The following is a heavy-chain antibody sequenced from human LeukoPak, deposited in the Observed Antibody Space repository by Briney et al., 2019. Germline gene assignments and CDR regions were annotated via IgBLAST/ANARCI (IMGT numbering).Heavy chain of an antibody. J-gene: IGHJ4*02. Sequence: SETLSLTCAVYGGSFSGYYWSWIRQPPGRGLEWIGEINHSGSTNYNPSLKSRVTISVDTSKNQFSLKLGSVTAADTAVYYCARGQYYYGSGSYIDWGQGTLVTVSS. CDR1: GGSFSGYY. CDR2: INHSGST. V-gene: IGHV4-34*01. D-gene: IGHD3-10*01. CDR3: ARGQYYYGSGSYID.